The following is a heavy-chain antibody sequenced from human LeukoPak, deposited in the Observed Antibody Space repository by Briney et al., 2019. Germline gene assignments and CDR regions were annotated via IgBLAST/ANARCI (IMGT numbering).Heavy chain of an antibody. CDR3: AKDANIVGATYFDY. V-gene: IGHV3-30*02. J-gene: IGHJ4*02. Sequence: GGSLRLSCAASGFTFSSYGMHWVRQAPGKGLEWVAFIRYDGSNKYYADSVKGRFTISRDNSKNTLYLQMNSLRAEDAAVYYCAKDANIVGATYFDYWGQGTLVTVSS. CDR2: IRYDGSNK. D-gene: IGHD1-26*01. CDR1: GFTFSSYG.